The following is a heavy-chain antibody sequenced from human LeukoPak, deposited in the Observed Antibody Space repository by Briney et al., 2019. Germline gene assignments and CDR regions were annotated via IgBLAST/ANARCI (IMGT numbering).Heavy chain of an antibody. CDR1: GGSISSTNW. Sequence: SENLSLTCGVSGGSISSTNWWTWVRQPPGEGLEWIGEVHLSGRTNYNPSLESRVTMSVDMSENHISLRLTSVTAADTAVYYCAREGGPYRPLDYSGQGTLVTVSS. J-gene: IGHJ4*02. CDR2: VHLSGRT. CDR3: AREGGPYRPLDY. V-gene: IGHV4-4*02.